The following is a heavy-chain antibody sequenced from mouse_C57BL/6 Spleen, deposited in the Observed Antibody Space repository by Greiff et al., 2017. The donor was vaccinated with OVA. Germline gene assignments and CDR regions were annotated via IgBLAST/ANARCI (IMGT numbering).Heavy chain of an antibody. CDR2: ISYDGSN. CDR1: GYSITSGYY. D-gene: IGHD2-4*01. Sequence: EVKLQESGPGLVKPSQSLSLTCSVTGYSITSGYYWNWIRQFPGNKLEWMGYISYDGSNNYNPSLKNRISITRDTSKNQFFLKLNSVTTEDTATYYCARDHYDYDERYFDVWGTGTTVTVSS. J-gene: IGHJ1*03. CDR3: ARDHYDYDERYFDV. V-gene: IGHV3-6*01.